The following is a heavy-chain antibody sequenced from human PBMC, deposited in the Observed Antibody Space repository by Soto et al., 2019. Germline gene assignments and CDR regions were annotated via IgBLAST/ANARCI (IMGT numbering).Heavy chain of an antibody. D-gene: IGHD3-10*01. CDR3: ASSYGSGYRAFDY. V-gene: IGHV1-69*02. CDR2: INPILSMS. CDR1: GDTFTFYS. J-gene: IGHJ4*02. Sequence: QVQLVQSGAEVKKPGSSVRVSCKASGDTFTFYSINWVRQAPGLGLEWMGRINPILSMSNYAQRFQGRVTMTADNATSTAYMGLSSRRSEDTAMYYCASSYGSGYRAFDYWGQGALVTVSS.